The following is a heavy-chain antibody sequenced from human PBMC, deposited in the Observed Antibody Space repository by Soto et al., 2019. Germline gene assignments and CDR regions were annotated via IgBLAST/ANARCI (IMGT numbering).Heavy chain of an antibody. Sequence: QVQLVQSGAEVKKTGSSVKVSCKASGGTFSNYEITWLRQAPGQGFVWMGGILPIFGKPNYAQKFQGRVTITADESTTTAYMELSSLRSEDTAVYYCARAAGMVAAGYFDYWGQGALVTVSS. V-gene: IGHV1-69*12. D-gene: IGHD1-26*01. CDR3: ARAAGMVAAGYFDY. CDR2: ILPIFGKP. CDR1: GGTFSNYE. J-gene: IGHJ4*02.